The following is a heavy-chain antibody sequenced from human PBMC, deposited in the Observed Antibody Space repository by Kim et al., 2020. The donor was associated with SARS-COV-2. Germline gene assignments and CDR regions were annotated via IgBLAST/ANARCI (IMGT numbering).Heavy chain of an antibody. V-gene: IGHV6-1*01. CDR3: ARYSSSSYRFPQYYYGMDV. D-gene: IGHD6-6*01. J-gene: IGHJ6*02. CDR2: TYYRSKWYN. CDR1: GDSVSSNSAA. Sequence: SQTLSLTCAISGDSVSSNSAAWNWIRQSPSRGLEWLGRTYYRSKWYNDYAVSVKSRITINPDTSKNQFSLQLNSVTPEDTAVYYCARYSSSSYRFPQYYYGMDVWGQGTTVTVSS.